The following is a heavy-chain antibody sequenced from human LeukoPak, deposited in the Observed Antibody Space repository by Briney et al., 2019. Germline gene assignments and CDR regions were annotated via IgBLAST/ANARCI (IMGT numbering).Heavy chain of an antibody. D-gene: IGHD6-13*01. Sequence: GGSLRLSCAASGFTFSSYAMSWVRQAPGKGLEWVSAISGSGGSTYYADSVKGRFTISRDNSKNTLYLQLNSLRAEDTAMYYCAKKVGTTTWYLGFDYWGQGSLVTVSS. J-gene: IGHJ4*02. CDR2: ISGSGGST. V-gene: IGHV3-23*01. CDR1: GFTFSSYA. CDR3: AKKVGTTTWYLGFDY.